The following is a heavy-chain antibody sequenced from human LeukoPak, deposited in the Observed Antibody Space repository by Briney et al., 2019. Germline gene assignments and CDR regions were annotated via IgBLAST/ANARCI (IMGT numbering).Heavy chain of an antibody. Sequence: PSETLSLTCTVSGGSISSYYWSWIPQPPGKGLEWIGYIYYSGSTNYNPSLKSRVTISVYTSKNQFSLKLSSVTAADTAVYYCARLKYYYDSSGYRAEYFQHWGQGTLVTVSS. CDR3: ARLKYYYDSSGYRAEYFQH. CDR2: IYYSGST. V-gene: IGHV4-59*01. D-gene: IGHD3-22*01. J-gene: IGHJ1*01. CDR1: GGSISSYY.